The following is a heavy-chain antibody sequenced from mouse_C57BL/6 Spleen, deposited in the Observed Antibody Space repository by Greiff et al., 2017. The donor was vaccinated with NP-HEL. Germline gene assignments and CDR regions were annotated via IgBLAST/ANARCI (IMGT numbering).Heavy chain of an antibody. CDR3: VYGAWFAY. D-gene: IGHD1-1*02. Sequence: QVQLQQSGAELARPGASVKLSCKASGYTFTSYGISWVKQRTGQGLEWIGEIYPRSGNTYYNEKFKGKATLTADKSSSTAYMELRSLTSEDSAVYFCVYGAWFAYWGQGTLVTVSA. V-gene: IGHV1-81*01. CDR2: IYPRSGNT. CDR1: GYTFTSYG. J-gene: IGHJ3*01.